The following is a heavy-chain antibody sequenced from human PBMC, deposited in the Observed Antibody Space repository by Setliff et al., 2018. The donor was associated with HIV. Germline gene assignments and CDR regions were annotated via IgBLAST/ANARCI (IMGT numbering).Heavy chain of an antibody. CDR3: AKGRCSGSSCYFDY. D-gene: IGHD2-15*01. CDR2: ISWNSGSR. J-gene: IGHJ4*02. Sequence: PGGSLRLSCAASGFTFHDFVMHWVRQAPGKGLEWVSSISWNSGSRGYAESVKGRFTISRDNAKNSLYLQMNSLRAEDMAFYYCAKGRCSGSSCYFDYWGQGTLVTVSS. V-gene: IGHV3-9*03. CDR1: GFTFHDFV.